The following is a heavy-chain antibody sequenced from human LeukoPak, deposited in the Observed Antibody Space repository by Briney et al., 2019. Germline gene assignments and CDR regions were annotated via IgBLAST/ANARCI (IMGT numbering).Heavy chain of an antibody. CDR2: ISAYNGNT. Sequence: ASVKVSCKASGYTFTSYGISWVRQAPGQGPEWMGWISAYNGNTNYAQKLQGRVTITTDTSTSTAYMELRSLRSDDTAVYYCARGAYYDILTGLLDYWGQGTLVTVSS. V-gene: IGHV1-18*04. D-gene: IGHD3-9*01. CDR3: ARGAYYDILTGLLDY. CDR1: GYTFTSYG. J-gene: IGHJ4*02.